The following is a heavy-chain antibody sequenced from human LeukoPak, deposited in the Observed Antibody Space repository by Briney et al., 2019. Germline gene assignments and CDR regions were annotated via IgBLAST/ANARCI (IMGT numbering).Heavy chain of an antibody. CDR2: INHSGST. J-gene: IGHJ6*03. D-gene: IGHD6-19*01. Sequence: KPSETLCLACAVYGESFSGYYWSWIRQPPGKGLEWIGEINHSGSTNYNPSLKSRVTLSVDTSKNQFSLKLSSVTAADTAVYYCARGRIAVYYYYYYMDVWGKGTTVTVSS. CDR3: ARGRIAVYYYYYYMDV. V-gene: IGHV4-34*01. CDR1: GESFSGYY.